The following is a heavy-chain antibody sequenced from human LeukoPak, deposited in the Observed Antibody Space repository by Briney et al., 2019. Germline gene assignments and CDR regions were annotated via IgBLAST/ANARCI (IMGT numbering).Heavy chain of an antibody. CDR2: IYYDGTT. CDR1: GSSISNFY. Sequence: PSETLSLTCTVSGSSISNFYWTWIRQPPGKGLEYIGYIYYDGTTDYNPSLKSRVTISLDTSKNQFSLKVTSVTPADTAVYYCARDSVECTSTSCSDYLDYWGQGTLVTVSS. CDR3: ARDSVECTSTSCSDYLDY. V-gene: IGHV4-59*01. J-gene: IGHJ4*02. D-gene: IGHD2-2*01.